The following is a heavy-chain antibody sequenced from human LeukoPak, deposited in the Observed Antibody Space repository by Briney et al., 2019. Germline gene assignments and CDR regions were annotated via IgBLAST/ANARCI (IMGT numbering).Heavy chain of an antibody. CDR2: INHSGST. D-gene: IGHD3-22*01. V-gene: IGHV4-34*01. Sequence: SETLSLTCAVYGGSFSGYYWSWIRQPPGKGLEWIGEINHSGSTNYNPSLKSRVTISVDTSKNQFSLKLSSVTAADTAVYYCARGLRDTMTVVAPEGYFDYWGQGTLVTVSS. J-gene: IGHJ4*02. CDR1: GGSFSGYY. CDR3: ARGLRDTMTVVAPEGYFDY.